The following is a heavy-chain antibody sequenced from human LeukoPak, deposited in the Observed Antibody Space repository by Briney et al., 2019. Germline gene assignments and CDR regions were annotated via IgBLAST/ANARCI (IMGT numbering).Heavy chain of an antibody. CDR1: GYTFTTYG. Sequence: ASVKVSCKSSGYTFTTYGITWVRQAPGQGLEWMGWISTDNGDTNYAQKLQGRVTLTTDTSTSTAYMELRSLRSDDTAVYYCAREGLGELTLDCWGQGTLVTVSS. V-gene: IGHV1-18*01. J-gene: IGHJ4*02. D-gene: IGHD3-16*01. CDR2: ISTDNGDT. CDR3: AREGLGELTLDC.